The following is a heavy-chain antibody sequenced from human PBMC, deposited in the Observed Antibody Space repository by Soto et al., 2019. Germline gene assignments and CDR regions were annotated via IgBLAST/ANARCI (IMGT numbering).Heavy chain of an antibody. D-gene: IGHD2-15*01. CDR1: GGSITGTTYY. J-gene: IGHJ1*01. CDR2: IYYSGNT. Sequence: SQTRSVTWTGSGGSITGTTYYWGWIRQPPGKGLEWIGSIYYSGNTYYKASLKSRVTISVDTSKNQFSLKLTSVTAADTAVYYCAIELQVDVGAQSYSRAQRIPVPVS. CDR3: AIELQVDVGAQSYS. V-gene: IGHV4-39*01.